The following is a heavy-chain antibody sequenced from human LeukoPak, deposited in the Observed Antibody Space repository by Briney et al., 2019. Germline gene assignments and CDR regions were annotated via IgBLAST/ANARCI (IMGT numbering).Heavy chain of an antibody. Sequence: SETLSLTCTVSGGSISSGGYYWSWIRQHPGKGLEWIGYIYYSGSTYYNPSLKSRVTISVDTSKNQFSLKLSSVTAADTAVYYCARVKDGYPDNWGQGTLVTVSS. J-gene: IGHJ4*02. CDR1: GGSISSGGYY. CDR2: IYYSGST. D-gene: IGHD5-24*01. V-gene: IGHV4-31*03. CDR3: ARVKDGYPDN.